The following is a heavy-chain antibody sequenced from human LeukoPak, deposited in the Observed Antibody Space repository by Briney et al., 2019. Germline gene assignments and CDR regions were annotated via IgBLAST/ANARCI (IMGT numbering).Heavy chain of an antibody. CDR1: GYTFTGYY. CDR2: INPNTGGT. CDR3: ARASDEIRLEWLLYENWFDP. Sequence: ASVKVSCKASGYTFTGYYIHWVRQAPGQGLEWMGWINPNTGGTNYAQKFQGRVTMTRDMSTSTVYMELSSLRSEDTAVYYCARASDEIRLEWLLYENWFDPWGQGTLVTVSS. V-gene: IGHV1-2*02. J-gene: IGHJ5*02. D-gene: IGHD3-3*01.